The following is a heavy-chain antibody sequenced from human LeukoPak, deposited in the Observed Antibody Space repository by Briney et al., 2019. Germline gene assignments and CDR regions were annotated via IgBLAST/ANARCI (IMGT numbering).Heavy chain of an antibody. Sequence: GASLQISCKGSGYRFTSYWIGWVRQMPGKGLEWMGIIYPGDSDTRYSPFFQGQVTISADKSISTAYLQWSSLRASDTAMYYCARLPFIGPFDIWGQGTMVTVSS. CDR3: ARLPFIGPFDI. CDR1: GYRFTSYW. J-gene: IGHJ3*02. D-gene: IGHD3-16*02. V-gene: IGHV5-51*01. CDR2: IYPGDSDT.